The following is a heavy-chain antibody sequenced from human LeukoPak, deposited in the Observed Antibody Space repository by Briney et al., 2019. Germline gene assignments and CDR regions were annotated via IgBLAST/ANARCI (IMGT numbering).Heavy chain of an antibody. CDR3: AKGSSGGRPYYFDY. V-gene: IGHV3-23*01. J-gene: IGHJ4*02. D-gene: IGHD3-22*01. CDR1: GFTFRNYA. CDR2: ISNDGVYT. Sequence: GGSLRLSCVASGFTFRNYAMSWVRQTPGKGLEWISAISNDGVYTFHADSVKGRLTISRDNSKNTLYLQMDSLRAEDTAIYYCAKGSSGGRPYYFDYWGQGTLVTVSS.